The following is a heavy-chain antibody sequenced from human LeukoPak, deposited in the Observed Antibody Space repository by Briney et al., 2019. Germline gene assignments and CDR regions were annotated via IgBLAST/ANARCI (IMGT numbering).Heavy chain of an antibody. D-gene: IGHD3-10*01. J-gene: IGHJ4*02. V-gene: IGHV3-33*01. CDR1: GFKFSSYG. CDR2: IWYDGSNK. CDR3: ARDSPPGFGELFPDY. Sequence: GGSLRLSCAASGFKFSSYGMHWVRQAPGKGLEWVAIIWYDGSNKYYADSVKGRFIISRDNSKNTLYLQMNSLRAEDTAVYYCARDSPPGFGELFPDYWGQGTLVTVSS.